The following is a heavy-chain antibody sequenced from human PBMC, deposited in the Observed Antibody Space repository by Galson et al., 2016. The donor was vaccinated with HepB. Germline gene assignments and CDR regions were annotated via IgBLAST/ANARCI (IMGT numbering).Heavy chain of an antibody. Sequence: SETLSLTCTVSGGSISSYYWSWIRQPPGKGLEWIGNTQNSGTTNYNPSLKSRVTISVDTSKSQFSLKLTSVTAPDTAVYYCASPLIELRYAFDVWGQGTMVTVSS. V-gene: IGHV4-4*08. CDR1: GGSISSYY. CDR2: TQNSGTT. J-gene: IGHJ3*01. D-gene: IGHD2-8*01. CDR3: ASPLIELRYAFDV.